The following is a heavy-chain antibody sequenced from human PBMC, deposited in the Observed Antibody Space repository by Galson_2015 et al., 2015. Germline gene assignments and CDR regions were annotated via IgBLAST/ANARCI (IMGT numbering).Heavy chain of an antibody. V-gene: IGHV1-46*01. D-gene: IGHD5-18*01. J-gene: IGHJ6*02. CDR1: GYTFTSYY. Sequence: SVKVSCKASGYTFTSYYMHWVRQAPGQGLEWMGIINPSGGSTSYAQKFQGRVTMTRDTSTSTVYMELSSLRSEDTAVYYCASSVDTAMAYRFYYGMDVWGQGTTVTVSS. CDR2: INPSGGST. CDR3: ASSVDTAMAYRFYYGMDV.